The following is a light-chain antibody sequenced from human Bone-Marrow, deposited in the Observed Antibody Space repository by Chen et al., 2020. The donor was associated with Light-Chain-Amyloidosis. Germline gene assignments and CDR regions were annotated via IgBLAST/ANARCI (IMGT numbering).Light chain of an antibody. CDR3: QQCDNIPYT. V-gene: IGKV1-33*01. CDR2: DTS. Sequence: DIQMTQSPSSLSASVGDRVTITCQASQDISSSLNWYQQKQGEAPKLLIYDTSILETGVPSRFRGSGSGTHFTFTISSLQSEDFETYYCQQCDNIPYTFGQGTKLEIK. J-gene: IGKJ2*01. CDR1: QDISSS.